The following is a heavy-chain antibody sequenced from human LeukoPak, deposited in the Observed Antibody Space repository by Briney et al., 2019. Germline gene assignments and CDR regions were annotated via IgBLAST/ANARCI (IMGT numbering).Heavy chain of an antibody. CDR1: GGSISSGSYF. CDR3: ARASGYYDTSGYLYYFDY. J-gene: IGHJ4*02. CDR2: IYTSGST. D-gene: IGHD3-22*01. Sequence: PSETLSLTCTVSGGSISSGSYFWSWIRQPAGKGLEWIGHIYTSGSTNYNPSLKSRVTISADTSKNQFSLKLSSVTAADTAVYYCARASGYYDTSGYLYYFDYWGQGTLVTVSS. V-gene: IGHV4-61*09.